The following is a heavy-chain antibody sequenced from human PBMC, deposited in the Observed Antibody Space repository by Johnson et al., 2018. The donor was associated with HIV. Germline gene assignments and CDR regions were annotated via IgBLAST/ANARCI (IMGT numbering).Heavy chain of an antibody. D-gene: IGHD1-26*01. CDR1: GFTFSSYW. CDR3: ASLVGDTYRNAFDI. V-gene: IGHV3-74*02. Sequence: VQLVESGGGLVQPGGSLRLSCAASGFTFSSYWMHWVRQAPGKGLVWVSRISSDGSSTTYAVSVRGRFTISRDNAKNTLYLEMNSLRAEDTAVYYCASLVGDTYRNAFDIWGQGTMVTVSS. J-gene: IGHJ3*02. CDR2: ISSDGSST.